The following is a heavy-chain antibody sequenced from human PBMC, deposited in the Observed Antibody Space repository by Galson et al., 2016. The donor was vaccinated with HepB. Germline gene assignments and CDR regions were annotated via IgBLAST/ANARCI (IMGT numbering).Heavy chain of an antibody. CDR3: ARYYDILTGYSNYGMDV. CDR2: VTWNSENI. D-gene: IGHD3-9*01. CDR1: GFTFDDYA. J-gene: IGHJ6*02. Sequence: SLRLSCAASGFTFDDYAMHWVRQVSGRGLEWVSGVTWNSENIGYADSVKGRFTISRDNANNSLYLQMNSLRAEDTAVYYCARYYDILTGYSNYGMDVWGQGTTVTVSS. V-gene: IGHV3-9*01.